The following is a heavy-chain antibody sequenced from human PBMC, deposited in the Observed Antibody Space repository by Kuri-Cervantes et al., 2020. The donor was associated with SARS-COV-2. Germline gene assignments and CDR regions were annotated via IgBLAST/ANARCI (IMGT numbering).Heavy chain of an antibody. J-gene: IGHJ6*02. CDR2: IYYSGST. CDR3: ARELGGYYYDSSGYYHYYYYGMDV. CDR1: GGSVSSGSYY. D-gene: IGHD3-22*01. V-gene: IGHV4-61*01. Sequence: GSLRLSCTVSGGSVSSGSYYWSWIRQPPGKGLEWIGYIYYSGSTNYNPSLKSRVTISVDTSKNQFSLELSSVTAADTALYYCARELGGYYYDSSGYYHYYYYGMDVWGQGTTVTVSS.